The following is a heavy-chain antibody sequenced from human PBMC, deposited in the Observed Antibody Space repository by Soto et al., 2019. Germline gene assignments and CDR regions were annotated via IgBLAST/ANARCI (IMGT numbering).Heavy chain of an antibody. CDR2: IHASGST. J-gene: IGHJ4*02. Sequence: PSETLSLTCSVSGASISSYYWSWIRQPPGKGLEWIGYIHASGSTNYSPSLKSRVTISMDTSKNQFSLKLRSVTAADTAVYYCARTEWLQAFDFWGQGALVT. D-gene: IGHD5-12*01. V-gene: IGHV4-59*01. CDR1: GASISSYY. CDR3: ARTEWLQAFDF.